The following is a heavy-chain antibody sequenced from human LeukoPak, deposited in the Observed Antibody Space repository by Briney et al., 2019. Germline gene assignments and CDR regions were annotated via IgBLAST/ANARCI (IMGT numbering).Heavy chain of an antibody. D-gene: IGHD3-16*01. CDR2: INPNSGGT. CDR1: GYTXTGYY. J-gene: IGHJ4*02. Sequence: GASVKVSCKASGYTXTGYYMHWVRQAPGQGLEWMGWINPNSGGTKYAQKFQGRVTMTRDTSITTAYMELSRLRSDDTAVYYCARNYLGLHYWGQGILVTVSS. V-gene: IGHV1-2*02. CDR3: ARNYLGLHY.